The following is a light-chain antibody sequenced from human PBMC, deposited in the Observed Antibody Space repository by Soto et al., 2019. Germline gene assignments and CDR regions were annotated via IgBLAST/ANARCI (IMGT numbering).Light chain of an antibody. CDR2: DVS. Sequence: QSALTQPASVSGSPGQSITISCTGTSSDVGGYNYVSWYQQHPGKAPKLMIYDVSDRPSGVSNRFSASKSGNTASLTISALQAEDEADYYCCSYTSSSTPWVFGTGTKVTVL. CDR1: SSDVGGYNY. J-gene: IGLJ1*01. V-gene: IGLV2-14*03. CDR3: CSYTSSSTPWV.